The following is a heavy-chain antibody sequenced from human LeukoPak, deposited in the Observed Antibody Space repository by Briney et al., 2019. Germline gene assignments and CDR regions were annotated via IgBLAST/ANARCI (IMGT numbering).Heavy chain of an antibody. Sequence: GGSLRLSCAASGFTFSDYAMSWVRQAPARGPEWVSSIRGGGGIFYADSVKGRFTLSRDDSMNTVYLQLNNLRVEDTAICYCAKANWDSNADAVWWGQGTQVTVSS. J-gene: IGHJ4*02. V-gene: IGHV3-23*01. CDR2: IRGGGGI. CDR1: GFTFSDYA. D-gene: IGHD1-1*01. CDR3: AKANWDSNADAVW.